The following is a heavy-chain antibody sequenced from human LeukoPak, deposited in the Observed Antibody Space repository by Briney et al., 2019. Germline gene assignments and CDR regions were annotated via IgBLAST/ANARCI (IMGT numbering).Heavy chain of an antibody. D-gene: IGHD6-19*01. CDR2: IYYSGST. V-gene: IGHV4-39*01. Sequence: PSETLSLTCTVSGGSISSSSYYWGWIRQPPGKGLEWIGSIYYSGSTHYNPSLKSRVTISVDTSKNQFSLKLSSVTAADTAVYYCARRPGIAVSGLYYYYYMDVWGKGTTVTVSS. CDR3: ARRPGIAVSGLYYYYYMDV. CDR1: GGSISSSSYY. J-gene: IGHJ6*03.